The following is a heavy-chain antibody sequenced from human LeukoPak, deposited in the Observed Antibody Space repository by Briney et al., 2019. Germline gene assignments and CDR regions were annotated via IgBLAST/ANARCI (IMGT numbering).Heavy chain of an antibody. J-gene: IGHJ4*02. Sequence: PGGSLRLSCAASGFTFSSYAMSWVRQAPGKGVEWVSAISGSGGSTYYADSVKGRFTISRDNSKNTLYVQMNSLRAEDTAVYYCAKDGNYDSSGDPWYFDYWGQGTLVTVSS. V-gene: IGHV3-23*01. CDR2: ISGSGGST. CDR3: AKDGNYDSSGDPWYFDY. D-gene: IGHD3-22*01. CDR1: GFTFSSYA.